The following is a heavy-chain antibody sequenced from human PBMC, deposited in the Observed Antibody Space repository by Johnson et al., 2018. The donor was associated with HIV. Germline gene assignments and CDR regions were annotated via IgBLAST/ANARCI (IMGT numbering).Heavy chain of an antibody. D-gene: IGHD1-26*01. CDR3: AKDLFTEREDDVFDV. Sequence: QVLLVESGGGVVQTGRSLRLSCGASGFSFNNYAMHWVRQAPGKGLEWVAVLGYDGSNTYYADSVKGRFPISRDNSKNTLYLQMHSLRAEDTAVYYCAKDLFTEREDDVFDVWGQGTMVTVSS. CDR2: LGYDGSNT. CDR1: GFSFNNYA. J-gene: IGHJ3*01. V-gene: IGHV3-33*06.